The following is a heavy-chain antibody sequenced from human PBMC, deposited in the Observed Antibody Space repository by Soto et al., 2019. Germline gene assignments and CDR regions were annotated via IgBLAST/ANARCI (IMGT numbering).Heavy chain of an antibody. J-gene: IGHJ4*02. CDR1: AGSITGDSYY. D-gene: IGHD2-21*02. CDR3: ARDPCGSDCYSGLDY. CDR2: ISYNGRT. Sequence: WETLSLTCNVSAGSITGDSYYWTWIRQPPGKGLEWLGYISYNGRTNYNPSLKSRVTISVDTSRKQFFLRLTSVTAADTAIYYCARDPCGSDCYSGLDYWGQGSLVTVSS. V-gene: IGHV4-61*01.